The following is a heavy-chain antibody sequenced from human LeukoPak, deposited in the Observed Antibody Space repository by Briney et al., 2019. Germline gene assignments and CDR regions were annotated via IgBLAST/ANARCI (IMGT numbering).Heavy chain of an antibody. CDR2: INPNSGGT. D-gene: IGHD1-26*01. J-gene: IGHJ1*01. V-gene: IGHV1-2*02. Sequence: GASVKVSCKASGYTFTGYYMHWVRQAPGQGLEWMGWINPNSGGTNYAQKFQGRVTMTRDTSISTAYMELSRLRSDDTAVYYCARKLGTSGSRYREYFQHWGQGTLVTVSS. CDR1: GYTFTGYY. CDR3: ARKLGTSGSRYREYFQH.